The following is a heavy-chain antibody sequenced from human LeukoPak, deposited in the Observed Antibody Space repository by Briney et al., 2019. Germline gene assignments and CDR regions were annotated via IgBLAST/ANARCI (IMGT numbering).Heavy chain of an antibody. J-gene: IGHJ3*02. CDR3: ARTVYSSSSDAFDI. Sequence: ASETLSLTCTVSGGSISSYYWSWIRQPPGKGLEWIGEINHSGSTNYNPSLKSRVTISVDTSKNQFSLKLSSVTAADTAVYYCARTVYSSSSDAFDIWGQGTMVTVSS. D-gene: IGHD6-6*01. CDR1: GGSISSYY. V-gene: IGHV4-34*01. CDR2: INHSGST.